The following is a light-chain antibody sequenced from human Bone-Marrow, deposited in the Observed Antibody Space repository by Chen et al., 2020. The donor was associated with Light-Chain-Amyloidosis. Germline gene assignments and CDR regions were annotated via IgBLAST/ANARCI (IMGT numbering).Light chain of an antibody. V-gene: IGLV3-25*03. CDR1: DLPTKY. J-gene: IGLJ2*01. CDR3: QSADSSGTYEVI. Sequence: SYELTQPPSVSVSPGQTARITCSGDDLPTKYAYWYQQKPGQAPVLVIHRDTERPSGISERFSGSSSGTTAPLTISGVQAEDEDDYHCQSADSSGTYEVIFGGGTKLTVL. CDR2: RDT.